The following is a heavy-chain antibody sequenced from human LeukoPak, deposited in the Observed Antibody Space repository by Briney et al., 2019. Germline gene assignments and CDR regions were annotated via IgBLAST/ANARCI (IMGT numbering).Heavy chain of an antibody. CDR2: IYYSGGT. V-gene: IGHV4-59*01. D-gene: IGHD3-3*01. J-gene: IGHJ6*02. CDR1: GGSLSSYY. Sequence: SETLSLTCTVSGGSLSSYYWSWIRQPPGKGLEWIGYIYYSGGTNYNPSLKSRVTISVDTSKNQFSLKLSSVTAADTAVYYCARKSPYDFWSGYYYDYCYYGMDVWGQGTTITVSS. CDR3: ARKSPYDFWSGYYYDYCYYGMDV.